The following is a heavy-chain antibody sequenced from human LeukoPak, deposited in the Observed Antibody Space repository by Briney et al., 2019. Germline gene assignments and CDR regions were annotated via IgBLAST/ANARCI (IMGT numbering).Heavy chain of an antibody. V-gene: IGHV3-7*01. CDR2: IKQDGSEK. CDR1: GFTFTSYW. J-gene: IGHJ4*02. D-gene: IGHD5-24*01. CDR3: ARGGKWLQLLYFDY. Sequence: PGGSLRLSCAASGFTFTSYWMSWVRPAPGKGLEWVAKIKQDGSEKYHVDSVKGRFTISRDNAKNSLYLQMNSLRAEDTAVYYCARGGKWLQLLYFDYWGQGTLVTVSS.